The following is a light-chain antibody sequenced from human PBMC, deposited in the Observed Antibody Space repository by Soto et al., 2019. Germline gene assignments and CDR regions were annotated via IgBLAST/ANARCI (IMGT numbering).Light chain of an antibody. CDR2: EGS. J-gene: IGLJ1*01. V-gene: IGLV2-23*01. Sequence: QSALNQPASVFGSPGQSLTISCTGTSSDVGSYNLVSWYQQHPAKAPKLMIFEGSKRPSGVSNRFSGSKSGNTASLTISGLQAEDEADYYCCSYAGNSNYVFGTGTKVTAL. CDR3: CSYAGNSNYV. CDR1: SSDVGSYNL.